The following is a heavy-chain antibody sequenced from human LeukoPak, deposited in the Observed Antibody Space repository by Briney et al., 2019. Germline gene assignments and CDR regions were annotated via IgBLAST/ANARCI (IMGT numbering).Heavy chain of an antibody. Sequence: ASVKVSCKASGYTFTSYGISWVRQAPGQGLEWMGWISVYNGNTNYAQKIQGRVTMTEDTSTDTAYMELSSLRSEDTAVYYCATSAAPITMIVLGYWGQGTLVTVSS. CDR1: GYTFTSYG. CDR3: ATSAAPITMIVLGY. CDR2: ISVYNGNT. J-gene: IGHJ4*02. V-gene: IGHV1-18*01. D-gene: IGHD3-22*01.